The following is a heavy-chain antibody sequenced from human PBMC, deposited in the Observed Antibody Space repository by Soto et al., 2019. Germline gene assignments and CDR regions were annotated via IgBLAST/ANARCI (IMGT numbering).Heavy chain of an antibody. CDR2: IYHSGRT. D-gene: IGHD3-22*01. V-gene: IGHV4-4*02. Sequence: SETLSLTCAVSGGSISSSNWWSWVRQPQGKGLEWIGEIYHSGRTNYNPSLKSRVTISVDKSKNQFSLKLSSVAAADTAVYYCARQSASSGSLNYWGQGTLVTVS. J-gene: IGHJ4*02. CDR1: GGSISSSNW. CDR3: ARQSASSGSLNY.